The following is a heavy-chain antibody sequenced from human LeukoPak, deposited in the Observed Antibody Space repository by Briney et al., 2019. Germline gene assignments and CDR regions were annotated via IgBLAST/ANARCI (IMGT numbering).Heavy chain of an antibody. CDR3: ARDGLGYCSGGSCYPSSYSWFDP. J-gene: IGHJ5*02. CDR2: IYYSGST. Sequence: SETLSLTCTVSGGSISSGDYYWSWIRQPPGKGLEWIGYIYYSGSTYYNPSLKSRVTISVDTSKNQFSLKLSSVTAADTAVYYCARDGLGYCSGGSCYPSSYSWFDPWGQGTLVTVSS. CDR1: GGSISSGDYY. D-gene: IGHD2-15*01. V-gene: IGHV4-30-4*01.